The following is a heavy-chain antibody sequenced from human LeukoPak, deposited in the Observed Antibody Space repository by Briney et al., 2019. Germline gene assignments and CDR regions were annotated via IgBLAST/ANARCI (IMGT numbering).Heavy chain of an antibody. Sequence: GGSLRLSCAASGNYWMHWVRQAPRKGLVWVSHINSDGSWTSYADSVKGRFTISKDNAKNTVYLQMNSLRAEDTAVYYCVSFYETYWGRGTLVTVSS. D-gene: IGHD2/OR15-2a*01. V-gene: IGHV3-74*01. CDR3: VSFYETY. CDR2: INSDGSWT. J-gene: IGHJ4*02. CDR1: GNYW.